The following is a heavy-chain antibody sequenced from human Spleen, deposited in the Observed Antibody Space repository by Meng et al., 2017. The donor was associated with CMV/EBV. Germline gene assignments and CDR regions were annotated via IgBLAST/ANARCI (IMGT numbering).Heavy chain of an antibody. Sequence: GSFSGSSWSWIRQPPGKGLEWIGEINHSGSTNYNPSLKSRVTISVDTSKNQLSLKLSSVTAADTAVYYCARRGLQFLERLYNWFDPWGQGTLVTVSS. D-gene: IGHD3-3*01. CDR3: ARRGLQFLERLYNWFDP. CDR2: INHSGST. V-gene: IGHV4-34*01. CDR1: GSFSGSS. J-gene: IGHJ5*02.